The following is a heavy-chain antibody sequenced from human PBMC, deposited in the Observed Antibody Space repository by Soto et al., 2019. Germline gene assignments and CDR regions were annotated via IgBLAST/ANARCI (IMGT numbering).Heavy chain of an antibody. V-gene: IGHV3-23*01. CDR3: AKDQPVIWSDQLAFGY. CDR2: ISGSGGST. J-gene: IGHJ4*02. Sequence: EVQLLESGGGLVQPGGSLRLSCAASGFTFSSYAMSWVRQAPGKGLAWVSAISGSGGSTYYADSVKGRFTISRDNSKNTLYLQMNSLRAEDTAVYYCAKDQPVIWSDQLAFGYWGQGTLVTVSS. D-gene: IGHD3-3*01. CDR1: GFTFSSYA.